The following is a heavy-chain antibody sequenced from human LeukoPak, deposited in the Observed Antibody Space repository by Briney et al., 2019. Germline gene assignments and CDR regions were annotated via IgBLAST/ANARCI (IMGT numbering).Heavy chain of an antibody. V-gene: IGHV1-69*13. D-gene: IGHD4-17*01. J-gene: IGHJ6*03. CDR1: GGTFSSYA. Sequence: ASVKVSCKASGGTFSSYAISWVRQAPGQGLEWMGGIIPIFGTANYAQKFQGRVTITADESTSTAYMELSSLRSEDTAVYYCARNPCGDYCYYYYMDVWGNGTTVTVSS. CDR2: IIPIFGTA. CDR3: ARNPCGDYCYYYYMDV.